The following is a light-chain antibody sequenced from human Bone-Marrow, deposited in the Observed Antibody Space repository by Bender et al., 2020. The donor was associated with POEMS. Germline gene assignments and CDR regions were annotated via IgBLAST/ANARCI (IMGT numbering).Light chain of an antibody. J-gene: IGLJ2*01. Sequence: YVLTQPPSVSVAPGQTARITCGGEDLGSKSVHWYQQRPGQAPVLVVYDDSDRPSGIPERFSGSNSGHTATLTISRVEAGDEADYYCQVWDTSVVFGGGTKLTVL. CDR1: DLGSKS. CDR2: DDS. CDR3: QVWDTSVV. V-gene: IGLV3-21*02.